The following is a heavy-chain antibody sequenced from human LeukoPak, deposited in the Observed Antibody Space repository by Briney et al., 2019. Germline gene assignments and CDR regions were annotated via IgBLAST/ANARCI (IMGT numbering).Heavy chain of an antibody. CDR2: IYYSGST. D-gene: IGHD5-24*01. CDR3: ASWRGYNDY. V-gene: IGHV4-59*12. Sequence: GSLRLSCAASGFTFSNAWMSWVRQPPGKGLEWIGHIYYSGSTTYNPSLKSRVTISVDTSENQLSLKLSSVTAADTAVYYCASWRGYNDYWGQGTLVTVSS. CDR1: GFTFSNAW. J-gene: IGHJ4*02.